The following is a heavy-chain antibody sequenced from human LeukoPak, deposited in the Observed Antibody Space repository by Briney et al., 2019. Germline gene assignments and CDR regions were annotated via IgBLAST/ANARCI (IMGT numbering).Heavy chain of an antibody. Sequence: SETLSLTCTVSGGSISSYYWSWIRQPPGKGLEWIGYIYYSGSTNYNPSLKSRVTISVETSKNQFSLKLSSVTAADTAVYYCARQPYYMDVWGKGTTVTISS. CDR2: IYYSGST. CDR3: ARQPYYMDV. CDR1: GGSISSYY. J-gene: IGHJ6*03. V-gene: IGHV4-59*08.